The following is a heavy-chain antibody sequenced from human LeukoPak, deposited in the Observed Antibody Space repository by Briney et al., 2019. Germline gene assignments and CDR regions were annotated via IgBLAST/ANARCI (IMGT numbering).Heavy chain of an antibody. D-gene: IGHD6-25*01. CDR1: GFTFSSYG. V-gene: IGHV3-30*02. J-gene: IGHJ4*02. Sequence: PGGSLRLSCAASGFTFSSYGMHWVRQAPGKGLEWVAFIRYDGSNKYYADSVKGRFTISRDNSKNTLYLQMNSLRAEDTAVYYCAKDRPTGAATYNRGYFDYWGQGTLVTVSS. CDR2: IRYDGSNK. CDR3: AKDRPTGAATYNRGYFDY.